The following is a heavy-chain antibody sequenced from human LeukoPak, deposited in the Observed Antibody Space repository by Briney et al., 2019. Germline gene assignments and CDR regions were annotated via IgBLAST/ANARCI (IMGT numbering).Heavy chain of an antibody. CDR3: AKGFGSSGRDYFDY. J-gene: IGHJ4*02. CDR1: GFTFNTFA. D-gene: IGHD6-19*01. CDR2: ISGRDGST. V-gene: IGHV3-23*01. Sequence: GGSLRLSCVASGFTFNTFALNWVRQAPGKGLEWVSTISGRDGSTYYADSVKGRFTISRDNSKNTLYLQMNSLRAEDTALYYCAKGFGSSGRDYFDYWGQGTLVTVSA.